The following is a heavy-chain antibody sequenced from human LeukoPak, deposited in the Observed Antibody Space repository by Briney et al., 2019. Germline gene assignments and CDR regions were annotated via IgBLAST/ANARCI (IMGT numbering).Heavy chain of an antibody. CDR3: AKDLSTNFYDSSAFFNY. V-gene: IGHV3-30*02. CDR1: GFTFSDYG. D-gene: IGHD3-22*01. Sequence: PGGSLRLSCAASGFTFSDYGMHWARQAPGKGLEWVAFIRYDRSNKYYADSVKGRFTISRDNSENTVYLQMNSLRDEDTAVYYCAKDLSTNFYDSSAFFNYWGQGTLVIVSS. J-gene: IGHJ4*02. CDR2: IRYDRSNK.